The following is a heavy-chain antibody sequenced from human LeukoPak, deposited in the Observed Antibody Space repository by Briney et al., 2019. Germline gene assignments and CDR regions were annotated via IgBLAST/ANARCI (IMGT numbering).Heavy chain of an antibody. CDR2: IYYSGST. CDR3: ARSDSRGGFDP. D-gene: IGHD6-13*01. V-gene: IGHV4-39*07. Sequence: PSETLSLTCTVSGGSISSSIYYWGWIRQPPGKGLEWIGSIYYSGSTYYNPSLKSRVTISVDTSKNQFSLKLSSVTAADTAVYYCARSDSRGGFDPWGQGTLVTVSS. CDR1: GGSISSSIYY. J-gene: IGHJ5*02.